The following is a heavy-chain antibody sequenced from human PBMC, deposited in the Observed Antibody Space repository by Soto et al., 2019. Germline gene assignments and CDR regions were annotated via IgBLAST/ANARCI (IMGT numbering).Heavy chain of an antibody. D-gene: IGHD2-2*01. CDR2: IGTAGDT. CDR3: ARSRRTSRLDAFDI. Sequence: GGSLRLSCAASGFTFSSYDMHWVRQATGKGLEWVSAIGTAGDTYYPGSVKGRFTISRKNAKNSLYLQMNSLRAGDTAVNYGARSRRTSRLDAFDIWGQGTMVTVSS. CDR1: GFTFSSYD. V-gene: IGHV3-13*01. J-gene: IGHJ3*02.